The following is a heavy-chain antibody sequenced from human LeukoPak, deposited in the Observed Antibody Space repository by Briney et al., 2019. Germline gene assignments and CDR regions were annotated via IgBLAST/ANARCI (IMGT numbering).Heavy chain of an antibody. CDR2: IYYSGSN. CDR1: GGSISSYY. D-gene: IGHD3-10*01. V-gene: IGHV4-59*08. CDR3: ARQVMVRGVIIDY. Sequence: SETLSLTCTVSGGSISSYYWSWIRQPPGKGLEWIGYIYYSGSNNYNPSLKSRVTISVDTSKHQLSLKLSSVTAADTAVYYCARQVMVRGVIIDYWGQGTLVTVSS. J-gene: IGHJ4*02.